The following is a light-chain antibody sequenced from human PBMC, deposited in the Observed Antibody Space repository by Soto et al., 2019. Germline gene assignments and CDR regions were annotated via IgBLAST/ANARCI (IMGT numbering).Light chain of an antibody. V-gene: IGKV3-11*01. CDR3: QQRSNWPPSIT. CDR1: HSLDSY. CDR2: DTS. Sequence: ESVLTQSPATLSLSPGERSTLSCRASHSLDSYLAWYQTKPGQAPRLLIYDTSNRASGIPARFSGSGSGTDFTLTISSLEPEDFAVYYCQQRSNWPPSITFGQGTRLEIK. J-gene: IGKJ5*01.